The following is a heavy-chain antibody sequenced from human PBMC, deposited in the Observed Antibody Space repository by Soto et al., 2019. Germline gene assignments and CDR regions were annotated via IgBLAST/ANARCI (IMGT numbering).Heavy chain of an antibody. D-gene: IGHD2-15*01. V-gene: IGHV1-8*01. Sequence: ASVKVSCKASGYTFTSYDINWVRQATGQGLEWMGWMNPNSGNTGYAQKFQGRVTMTRNTSISTAYMELSSLRSEDTAVYYCARGRSDIVVVVAAGFDPWGQGTLVPVSS. CDR3: ARGRSDIVVVVAAGFDP. CDR1: GYTFTSYD. CDR2: MNPNSGNT. J-gene: IGHJ5*02.